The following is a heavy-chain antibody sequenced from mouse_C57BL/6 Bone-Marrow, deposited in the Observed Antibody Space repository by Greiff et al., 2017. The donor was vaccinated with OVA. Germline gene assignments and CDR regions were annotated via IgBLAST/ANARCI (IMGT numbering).Heavy chain of an antibody. CDR3: ASERGLLRDWYFDV. CDR2: ISYSGST. V-gene: IGHV3-8*01. Sequence: EVQLQESGPGLAKPSQTLSLTCSVTGYSFTSDYWNWIRKFPGNKLEYIGYISYSGSTSYNPSLKSRISITRDTSKSQYYLQLNSVTTEDTAAYYCASERGLLRDWYFDVWGKGTTVTVSS. CDR1: GYSFTSDY. D-gene: IGHD2-3*01. J-gene: IGHJ1*03.